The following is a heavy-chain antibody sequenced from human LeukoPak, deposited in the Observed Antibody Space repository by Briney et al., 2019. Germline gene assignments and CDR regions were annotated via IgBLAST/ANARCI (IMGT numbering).Heavy chain of an antibody. CDR1: GFIFSSYA. V-gene: IGHV3-23*01. D-gene: IGHD2-2*01. CDR2: ISGSGVGT. CDR3: ARDQRYCSSSSCPWEPFDY. Sequence: GGSLRLSCAASGFIFSSYAMSWVRQAPGKGLEWVSAISGSGVGTYYADFVKGRFIISRDISKNTLYLQMNSLRAEDTAVYYCARDQRYCSSSSCPWEPFDYWGQGTLVTVSS. J-gene: IGHJ4*02.